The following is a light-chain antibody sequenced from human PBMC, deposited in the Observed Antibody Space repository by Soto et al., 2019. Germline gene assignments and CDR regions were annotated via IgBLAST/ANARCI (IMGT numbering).Light chain of an antibody. Sequence: QSALTQPRSVSGSPGQSVTVSCTGTSSDVGGYDSVSWYQQHPGKAPKFMIYDVSKRPSGVPDRFSGSKSGNTASLTISGLQPEDEADYYCCSYAGTYTFVFRTGTKLTVL. V-gene: IGLV2-11*01. CDR2: DVS. CDR1: SSDVGGYDS. J-gene: IGLJ1*01. CDR3: CSYAGTYTFV.